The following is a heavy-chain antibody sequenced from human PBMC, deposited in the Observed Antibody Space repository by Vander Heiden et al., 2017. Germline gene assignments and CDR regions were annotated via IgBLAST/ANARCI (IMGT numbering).Heavy chain of an antibody. CDR1: GFTFRDYS. D-gene: IGHD3-16*01. J-gene: IGHJ4*02. CDR2: INSGSFYI. Sequence: EVQLVESGGGLIKPGGSLRLSCAASGFTFRDYSMNWVRQAQGMGLEWVSSINSGSFYIYNADSVKGRFTISRDNAKNSLYLQMNSLRVEDTAVYYCSRGGTGGDSADYWGQGTLVTVSS. CDR3: SRGGTGGDSADY. V-gene: IGHV3-21*01.